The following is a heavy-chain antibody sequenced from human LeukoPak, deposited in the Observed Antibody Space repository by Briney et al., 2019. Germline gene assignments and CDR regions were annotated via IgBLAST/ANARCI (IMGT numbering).Heavy chain of an antibody. CDR1: GFTFSDYS. V-gene: IGHV3-21*05. D-gene: IGHD1-20*01. CDR2: IGLDSGFV. J-gene: IGHJ4*02. Sequence: PGRSLRLSCAASGFTFSDYSTNWVRRPPGGGLEWISYIGLDSGFVSYADSVEGRFTISSDTARNSVYLQMNSLRAEDTAVYYCARDHNWAFGSWGQGTLVTVSS. CDR3: ARDHNWAFGS.